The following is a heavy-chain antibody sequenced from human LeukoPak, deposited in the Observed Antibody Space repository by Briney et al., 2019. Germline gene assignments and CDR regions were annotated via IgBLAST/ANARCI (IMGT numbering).Heavy chain of an antibody. Sequence: ASVKVSCKASGGTFSSYAISWVRQAPGQGLEWMGGIIPIFGTTNYAQKFQGRVTITADESTSTAYMELSSLISEDTAVYYCARGDGYNSNDYWGQGTLVTVSS. V-gene: IGHV1-69*13. CDR3: ARGDGYNSNDY. CDR1: GGTFSSYA. J-gene: IGHJ4*02. CDR2: IIPIFGTT. D-gene: IGHD5-24*01.